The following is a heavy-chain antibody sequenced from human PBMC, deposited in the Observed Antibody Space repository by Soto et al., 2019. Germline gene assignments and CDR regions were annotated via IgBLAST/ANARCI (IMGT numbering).Heavy chain of an antibody. D-gene: IGHD1-1*01. J-gene: IGHJ5*02. CDR2: IKQDGSEK. CDR3: ARDLLQNWYEDVFDP. CDR1: GFTFSTFA. V-gene: IGHV3-7*01. Sequence: GGSLRLSCAASGFTFSTFAMSWVRQAPGKGLEWVANIKQDGSEKYYVDSVKGRFTISRDNAKNSLYLQMNSLRAEDTAVYYCARDLLQNWYEDVFDPWGQGTLVTVSS.